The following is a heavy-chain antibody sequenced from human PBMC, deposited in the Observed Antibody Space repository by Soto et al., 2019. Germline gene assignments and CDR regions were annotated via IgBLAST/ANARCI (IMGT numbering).Heavy chain of an antibody. Sequence: PGGSLRLSCAASGFTFSSYAMHWVRQAPGKGLEWVAVISYDGSNKYYADSVKGRFTISRDNSKNTLYLQMNSLRAEDTAVYYCAKGGEGGDYFDYWGQGTLVTVSS. D-gene: IGHD2-21*01. CDR2: ISYDGSNK. CDR3: AKGGEGGDYFDY. J-gene: IGHJ4*02. V-gene: IGHV3-30-3*01. CDR1: GFTFSSYA.